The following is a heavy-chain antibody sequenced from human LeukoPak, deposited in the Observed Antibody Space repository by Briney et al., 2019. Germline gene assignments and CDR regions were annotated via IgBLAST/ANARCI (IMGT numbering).Heavy chain of an antibody. CDR3: AKDEVRHSSWGGGIDY. V-gene: IGHV3-30*02. CDR1: GFTFSSYG. CDR2: IRYDGSNK. J-gene: IGHJ4*02. Sequence: GGSLRLSCAASGFTFSSYGMHWVRQAPGKGLEWVAFIRYDGSNKYYADSVKGRFTISRDNSKNTLYLQMNSLRAEDTAVYYWAKDEVRHSSWGGGIDYWGQGTLVTVSS. D-gene: IGHD6-13*01.